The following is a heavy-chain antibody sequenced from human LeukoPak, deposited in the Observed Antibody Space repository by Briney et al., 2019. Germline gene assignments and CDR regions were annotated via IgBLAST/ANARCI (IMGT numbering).Heavy chain of an antibody. CDR3: ARGYCSGGSCYLGYYGMDV. CDR1: GFSFSSHA. J-gene: IGHJ6*02. D-gene: IGHD2-15*01. V-gene: IGHV3-30*19. CDR2: ISYDGSTK. Sequence: GGSLRLSCAASGFSFSSHAMHWVRQAPGKGLEWVAFISYDGSTKTYADSVKGRFTTSRDISLHLQMNSLRAEDTAVYYCARGYCSGGSCYLGYYGMDVWGQGTTVTVSS.